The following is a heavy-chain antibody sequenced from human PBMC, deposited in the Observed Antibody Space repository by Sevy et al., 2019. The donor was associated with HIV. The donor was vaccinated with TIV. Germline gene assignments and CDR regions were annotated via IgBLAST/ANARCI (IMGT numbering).Heavy chain of an antibody. CDR2: ISYDGSNK. V-gene: IGHV3-30*18. Sequence: GGSLRLSCAASGFTFSSYGMHWVRQAPGKGLEWVAVISYDGSNKYYADSVKGRFTISRDNSKNTLYLQMNSLRAEDKAVYYCAKECDYSSGGDFDYWGQGTLVTVSS. CDR3: AKECDYSSGGDFDY. CDR1: GFTFSSYG. D-gene: IGHD6-25*01. J-gene: IGHJ4*02.